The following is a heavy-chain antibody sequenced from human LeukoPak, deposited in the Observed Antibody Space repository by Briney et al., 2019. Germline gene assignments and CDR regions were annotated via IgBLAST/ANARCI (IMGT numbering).Heavy chain of an antibody. CDR1: GFTFSSYW. Sequence: GGSLRLSCAASGFTFSSYWMHWVRQAPGKGLVWVSRINTDGSSTTYADSVKGRFTFSRDNAKNTLFLQMNSLRTEDTAVYYCARGEYGSAWLNMDYWGQGTLVTVSS. CDR3: ARGEYGSAWLNMDY. J-gene: IGHJ4*02. D-gene: IGHD6-19*01. CDR2: INTDGSST. V-gene: IGHV3-74*01.